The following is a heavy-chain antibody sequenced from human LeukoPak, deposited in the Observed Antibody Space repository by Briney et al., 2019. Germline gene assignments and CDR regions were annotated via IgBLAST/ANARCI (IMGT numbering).Heavy chain of an antibody. J-gene: IGHJ4*02. D-gene: IGHD2-21*01. CDR3: TKTVVAYLPYYFDS. V-gene: IGHV3-23*01. CDR1: GFTFSNFA. Sequence: GGSLRLSCAASGFTFSNFAFIWVRQAPGKGLQCVSSISASGDDTDYADSVKGRFTISRDNSKNTLFLEMNSLTAEDLAVYYCTKTVVAYLPYYFDSWGQGTLVAVSS. CDR2: ISASGDDT.